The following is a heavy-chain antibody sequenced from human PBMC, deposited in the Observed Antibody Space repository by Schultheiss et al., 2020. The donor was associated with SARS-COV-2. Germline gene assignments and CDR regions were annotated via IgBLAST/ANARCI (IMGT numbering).Heavy chain of an antibody. CDR3: ARDLDSSAWNGADT. CDR1: GFTVSSYG. V-gene: IGHV3-30*03. J-gene: IGHJ5*02. D-gene: IGHD3-22*01. CDR2: ISYDGSNK. Sequence: GGSLRLSCAASGFTVSSYGMHWVRQAPGKGLEWVAVISYDGSNKYYADSVKGRFTISRDNSKNTLYLQMSGLRAEDTAVYYCARDLDSSAWNGADTWGQGTLVTVSS.